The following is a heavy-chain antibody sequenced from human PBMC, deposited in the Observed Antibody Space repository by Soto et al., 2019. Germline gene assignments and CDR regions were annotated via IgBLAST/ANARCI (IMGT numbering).Heavy chain of an antibody. J-gene: IGHJ6*02. CDR3: ARDRNYYGSGSYYNAERYYYYGMDV. CDR1: GGTFSSYA. D-gene: IGHD3-10*01. CDR2: IIPIFGTA. V-gene: IGHV1-69*13. Sequence: GASVKVSCKASGGTFSSYAISWVRRAPGQGLEWMGGIIPIFGTANYAQKFQGRVTITADESTSTAYMELSSLRSEDTAVYYCARDRNYYGSGSYYNAERYYYYGMDVWGQGTTVTVSS.